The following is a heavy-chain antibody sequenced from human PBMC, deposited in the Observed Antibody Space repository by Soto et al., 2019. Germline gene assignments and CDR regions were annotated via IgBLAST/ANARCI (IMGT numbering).Heavy chain of an antibody. Sequence: QLQLQESGSGLVKPSQTLSLTCAVSGGSISSGGYSWSWIRQPPGKGLEWIGYIYHSGSTYYNPSHRSRVTISVDRSKNQFSLNLSSVTAADTAVYYCASSHAGAHIAAAVHWGQGTLVTVSS. V-gene: IGHV4-30-2*01. D-gene: IGHD6-13*01. J-gene: IGHJ4*02. CDR2: IYHSGST. CDR3: ASSHAGAHIAAAVH. CDR1: GGSISSGGYS.